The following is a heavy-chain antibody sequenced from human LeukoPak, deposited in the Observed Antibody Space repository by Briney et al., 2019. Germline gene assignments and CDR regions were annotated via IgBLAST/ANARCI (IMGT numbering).Heavy chain of an antibody. CDR1: GFTLSNYW. Sequence: PGGSLRLSCAASGFTLSNYWMHWIRQVPGKGLVWVSHIKYDGSATNYADSVKGRFTISRDNAKNTLYLQMNSLRAEDMAVYYCVSGSLQSGYNFDYWGQGALVTVSS. D-gene: IGHD3-3*01. J-gene: IGHJ4*02. CDR2: IKYDGSAT. V-gene: IGHV3-74*01. CDR3: VSGSLQSGYNFDY.